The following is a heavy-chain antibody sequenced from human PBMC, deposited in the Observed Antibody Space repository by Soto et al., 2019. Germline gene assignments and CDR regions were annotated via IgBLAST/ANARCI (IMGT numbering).Heavy chain of an antibody. CDR2: IYYSGST. V-gene: IGHV4-31*03. D-gene: IGHD4-4*01. Sequence: QVQLQESGPGLVKPSQTLSLTCTVSGGSISSVGYYWSWIRQHPGKGREWIGDIYYSGSTYYNPSLKSRVTISIDTSKNQFSLKLTSVTAADTAVYYCATVRVTFDYYFDYWGQGTLVTVSS. CDR3: ATVRVTFDYYFDY. CDR1: GGSISSVGYY. J-gene: IGHJ4*02.